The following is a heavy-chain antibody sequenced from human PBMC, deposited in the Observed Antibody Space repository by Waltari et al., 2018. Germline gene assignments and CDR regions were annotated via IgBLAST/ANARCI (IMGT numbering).Heavy chain of an antibody. Sequence: EVQLVESGGGLVQPGGSLRLSCAASGFTFSSYGKSWVHQAPGKGLEWVANIKQDGSEKYYVDSVKGRFTISRDNAKNSLYLQMNSLRAEDTAVYYCARDNYGGNEDWGQGTLVTVSS. CDR1: GFTFSSYG. V-gene: IGHV3-7*01. CDR2: IKQDGSEK. CDR3: ARDNYGGNED. J-gene: IGHJ4*02. D-gene: IGHD2-15*01.